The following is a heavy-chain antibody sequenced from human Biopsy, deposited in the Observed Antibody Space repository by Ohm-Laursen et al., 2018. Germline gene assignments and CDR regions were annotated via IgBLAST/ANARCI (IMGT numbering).Heavy chain of an antibody. J-gene: IGHJ2*01. CDR3: ARDRGYYSDRTVPGYFDL. D-gene: IGHD3-22*01. V-gene: IGHV4-59*11. CDR1: GGSFTGHY. CDR2: ISYTGYT. Sequence: PSQTLSLTCAVSGGSFTGHYWSWIRQPPGKGLEWIGHISYTGYTSYNASLKSRVTISVDTSRNHFSLRLSSLTAADTAVYYCARDRGYYSDRTVPGYFDLWGRGTLVTVSS.